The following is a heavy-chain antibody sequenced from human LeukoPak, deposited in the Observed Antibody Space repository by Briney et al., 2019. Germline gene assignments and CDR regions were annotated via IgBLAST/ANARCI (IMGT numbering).Heavy chain of an antibody. V-gene: IGHV4-34*01. J-gene: IGHJ3*02. D-gene: IGHD5-24*01. CDR1: GGSFSGYY. CDR3: AREMSPGAFDI. CDR2: INHSGST. Sequence: SETLSLTCAVYGGSFSGYYWSWIRQPPGKGLEWIGEINHSGSTNYNPSLKSRVTISVDTSKNQFSLKLSSVTAADTAVYYCAREMSPGAFDIWGQGTMVTVSS.